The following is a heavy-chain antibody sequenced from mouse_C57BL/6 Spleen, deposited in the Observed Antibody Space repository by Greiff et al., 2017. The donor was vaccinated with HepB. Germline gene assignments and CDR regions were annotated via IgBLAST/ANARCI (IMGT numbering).Heavy chain of an antibody. D-gene: IGHD1-1*01. J-gene: IGHJ2*01. V-gene: IGHV5-4*03. CDR2: ISDGGSYT. CDR1: GYTFSSYA. CDR3: ARVITTVVVFDY. Sequence: DVMLVESGGGLVKPGGSLKLSCAASGYTFSSYAMSWVRQTPEKRLEWVATISDGGSYTYYPDNVKGRFTISRDNAKNNLYLQMSHLKSEDTAMYYCARVITTVVVFDYWGQGTTLTVSS.